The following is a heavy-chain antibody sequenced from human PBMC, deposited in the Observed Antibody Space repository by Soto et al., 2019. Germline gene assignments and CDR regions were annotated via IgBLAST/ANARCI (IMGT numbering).Heavy chain of an antibody. J-gene: IGHJ4*02. CDR1: GFTFSDYY. D-gene: IGHD3-16*01. Sequence: EVQLVESGGGLVQPGGSLRLSCAASGFTFSDYYMDWVRQAPGQGLEWVGRSRNKANRYTTEYAASVKGRFTISRDDSKNLLYLQMNGLKIEDTAIYYCGRLGTPKDFEYWGQGTLVTVSS. CDR2: SRNKANRYTT. V-gene: IGHV3-72*01. CDR3: GRLGTPKDFEY.